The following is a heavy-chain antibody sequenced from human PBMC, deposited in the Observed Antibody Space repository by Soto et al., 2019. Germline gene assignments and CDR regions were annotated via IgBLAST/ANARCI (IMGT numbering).Heavy chain of an antibody. Sequence: QVQLVESGGGVVQPGRSLRLSCAASGFNFSSYVMHWVRQAPSKGLEWVAVIWYDGGNKYYADSVKGRFTISRDNSKNTLYLQMNSLRAEDTAVYYCARDGQWLPRDGLRSSYYFDYWGQGTLVTVSS. J-gene: IGHJ4*02. CDR1: GFNFSSYV. V-gene: IGHV3-33*01. CDR3: ARDGQWLPRDGLRSSYYFDY. D-gene: IGHD6-19*01. CDR2: IWYDGGNK.